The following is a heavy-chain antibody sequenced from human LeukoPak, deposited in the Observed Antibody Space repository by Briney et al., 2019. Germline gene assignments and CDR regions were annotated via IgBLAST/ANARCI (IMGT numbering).Heavy chain of an antibody. CDR2: ISSYNGNT. J-gene: IGHJ4*02. V-gene: IGHV1-18*01. Sequence: ASVKVSCKASGYTFTSYGISWVRQAPGQGLEWMGWISSYNGNTNYAQKVRGRVTMTTDTSTSTAYMELRSLRSDDTAVYYCARDPPYSSGWYETDYWGQGTLVTVSS. D-gene: IGHD6-19*01. CDR1: GYTFTSYG. CDR3: ARDPPYSSGWYETDY.